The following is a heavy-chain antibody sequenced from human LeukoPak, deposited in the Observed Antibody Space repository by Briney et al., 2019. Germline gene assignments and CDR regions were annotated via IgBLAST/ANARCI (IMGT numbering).Heavy chain of an antibody. CDR2: ISYDGSNK. D-gene: IGHD5-18*01. J-gene: IGHJ4*02. CDR3: AKNGVYFYGYRYYFDY. CDR1: GFTFSSYG. Sequence: GRSLRLSCAASGFTFSSYGIHWVRQAPGKGLEWVAVISYDGSNKYYADSVKGRFTISRDNSKNTLYLQMNSLRAEDTAVYYCAKNGVYFYGYRYYFDYWGQGTLVTVSS. V-gene: IGHV3-30*18.